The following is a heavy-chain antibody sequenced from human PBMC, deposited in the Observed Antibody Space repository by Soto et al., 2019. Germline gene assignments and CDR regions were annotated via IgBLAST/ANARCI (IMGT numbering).Heavy chain of an antibody. CDR2: ISGGAT. V-gene: IGHV3-23*01. D-gene: IGHD3-10*01. J-gene: IGHJ4*02. CDR3: TKDSGWTSAD. CDR1: GFTFRDYG. Sequence: EVQLLESGGGLVQPGGSRRLSCAASGFTFRDYGMSWVRQAPGKGLEWVSGISGGATYYADSVKGRFVISRDDSKNTLYLEMDSLRVEDTAVYYCTKDSGWTSADWRQGTLVTVSS.